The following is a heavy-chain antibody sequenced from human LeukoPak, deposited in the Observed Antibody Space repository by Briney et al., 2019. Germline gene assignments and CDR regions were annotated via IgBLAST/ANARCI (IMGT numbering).Heavy chain of an antibody. J-gene: IGHJ4*02. V-gene: IGHV3-66*02. CDR1: GFTVSSNY. CDR3: ARDIRGRYCSSTSCEY. D-gene: IGHD2-2*01. Sequence: PEGSLRLSCAASGFTVSSNYMRWVRQAAGKGLEWVSVIYSGGSTYYADSVKGRFTISRDNSKNTLYLQMNSLRAEDTAVYYCARDIRGRYCSSTSCEYWGQGTLVTVSS. CDR2: IYSGGST.